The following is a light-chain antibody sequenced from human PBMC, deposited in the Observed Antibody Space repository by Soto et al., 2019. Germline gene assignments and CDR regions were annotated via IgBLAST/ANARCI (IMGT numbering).Light chain of an antibody. J-gene: IGKJ4*01. CDR2: AAS. V-gene: IGKV1-39*01. CDR3: QQSYSTPLT. Sequence: DIQLTQSPSSLSASLGYRVTITCLASQSISTSLNWYQQKPGKAPKLLIYAASSLQSGVPSRFSGSGSGTDFTLTISSLQPEDFATYYCQQSYSTPLTFGGGTKVDI. CDR1: QSISTS.